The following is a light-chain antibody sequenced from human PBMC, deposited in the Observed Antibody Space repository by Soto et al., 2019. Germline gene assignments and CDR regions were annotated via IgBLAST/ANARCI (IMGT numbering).Light chain of an antibody. CDR1: SSDVGAYDY. V-gene: IGLV2-8*01. CDR2: EIN. Sequence: QSALTQPPSASGSPGQSVTISCTGTSSDVGAYDYVSWYQQHPGKAPKLMIYEINKRPSGVPDRFSGSKSGNTASLTVSGLQAEDEADYYCCSYGGFSTFVIFGGGTKLTVL. J-gene: IGLJ2*01. CDR3: CSYGGFSTFVI.